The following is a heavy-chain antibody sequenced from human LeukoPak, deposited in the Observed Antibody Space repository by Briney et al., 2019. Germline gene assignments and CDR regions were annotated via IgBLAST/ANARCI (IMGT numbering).Heavy chain of an antibody. V-gene: IGHV4-4*09. CDR3: ARLEIVVVPAVMGWFDP. Sequence: PSETLSLTCTVAGGSISSYYWSWIRQPPGKGLEWIGYIYTSGSTNYNPSLKSRVTISVDTSKNQFSLKLSPVTAADTAVYYCARLEIVVVPAVMGWFDPWGQGTLVTVS. J-gene: IGHJ5*02. CDR2: IYTSGST. D-gene: IGHD2-2*01. CDR1: GGSISSYY.